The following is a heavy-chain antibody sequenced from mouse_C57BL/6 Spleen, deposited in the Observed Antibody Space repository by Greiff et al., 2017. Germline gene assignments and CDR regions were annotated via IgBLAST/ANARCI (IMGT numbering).Heavy chain of an antibody. D-gene: IGHD1-1*01. V-gene: IGHV14-1*01. Sequence: EVQLQQSGAELVRPGASVKLSCTASGFNIKDYYMHWVKQRPAQGLEWIGRIDPEDGDTEYAPKFQGKATMTADTSSNTSYLHLSSLTSADTAVYYCTTALYYGSGSPYWGQGTLVTVSA. CDR3: TTALYYGSGSPY. J-gene: IGHJ3*01. CDR1: GFNIKDYY. CDR2: IDPEDGDT.